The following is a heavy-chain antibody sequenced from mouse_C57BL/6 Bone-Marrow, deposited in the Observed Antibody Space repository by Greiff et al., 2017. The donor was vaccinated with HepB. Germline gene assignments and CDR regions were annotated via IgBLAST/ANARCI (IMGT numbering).Heavy chain of an antibody. CDR3: ARDLNWDSFAY. V-gene: IGHV5-17*01. D-gene: IGHD4-1*01. CDR1: GFTFSDYG. CDR2: ISSGSSTI. J-gene: IGHJ3*01. Sequence: EVKLMESGGGLVKPGGSLKLSCAASGFTFSDYGMHWVRQAPEKGLEWVAYISSGSSTIYYADTVKGRFTISRDNAKNTLFLQMTSLRSEDTAMYYCARDLNWDSFAYWGQGTLVTVSA.